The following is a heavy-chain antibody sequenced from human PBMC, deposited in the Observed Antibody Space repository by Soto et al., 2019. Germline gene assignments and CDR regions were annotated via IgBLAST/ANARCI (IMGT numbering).Heavy chain of an antibody. D-gene: IGHD3-3*01. CDR2: IYYSGST. J-gene: IGHJ4*02. V-gene: IGHV4-31*03. Sequence: SETLSLTCTVSGGSTSSGGYYWSWIRQHPGKGLEWIGYIYYSGSTYYNPSLKSRVTISADTSKNQFSLKLSSVTAADTAVYYCARGPVTYYDFWSGYPPPDYWGQGTLVPVSS. CDR1: GGSTSSGGYY. CDR3: ARGPVTYYDFWSGYPPPDY.